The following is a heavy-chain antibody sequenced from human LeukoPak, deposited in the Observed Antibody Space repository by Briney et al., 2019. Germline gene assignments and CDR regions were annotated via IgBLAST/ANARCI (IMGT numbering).Heavy chain of an antibody. CDR1: GFTVSSNY. Sequence: GGSLRLSCAASGFTVSSNYMSWVRQAPGKGLEWVSVIYSGGSTYYADSVKGRFTISRDNSKNTLYLQMNSLRAEDTAVYCCARDGPAAYYYYGMDVWGQGTTVTVSS. D-gene: IGHD2-2*01. V-gene: IGHV3-53*01. CDR3: ARDGPAAYYYYGMDV. CDR2: IYSGGST. J-gene: IGHJ6*02.